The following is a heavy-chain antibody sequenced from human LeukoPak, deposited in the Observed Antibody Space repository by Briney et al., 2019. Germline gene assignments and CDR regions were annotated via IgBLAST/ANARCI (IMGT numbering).Heavy chain of an antibody. CDR1: GFAFSDYW. CDR2: IKQDGSQR. D-gene: IGHD6-6*01. V-gene: IGHV3-7*01. Sequence: GGSLRLSCTASGFAFSDYWMTWVRQAPGKGPEWVANIKQDGSQRYYVDSVRGRFTISRDNAKNSLFLQMDGLRAEDTAVYYCARRGGSSSRRSPIDYWGQGTLVTVSS. CDR3: ARRGGSSSRRSPIDY. J-gene: IGHJ4*02.